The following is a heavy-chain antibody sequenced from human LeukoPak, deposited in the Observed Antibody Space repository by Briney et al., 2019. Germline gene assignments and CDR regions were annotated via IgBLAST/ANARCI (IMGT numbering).Heavy chain of an antibody. Sequence: SETPSLTCAVSGYSISSAYSWGWIRQSPGKGLEWIGNVSHSGSPYYNPSLKSRITISVDTSKNQFSLRLRSVTAADTAVYYCARLVVPPGFDFWGQGTLVTVSS. CDR2: VSHSGSP. D-gene: IGHD2-2*01. J-gene: IGHJ4*02. CDR1: GYSISSAYS. V-gene: IGHV4-38-2*01. CDR3: ARLVVPPGFDF.